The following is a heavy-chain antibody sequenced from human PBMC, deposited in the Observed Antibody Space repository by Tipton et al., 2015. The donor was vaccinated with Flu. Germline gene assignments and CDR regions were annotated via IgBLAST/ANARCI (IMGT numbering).Heavy chain of an antibody. CDR3: ARDAGDFGGNPLAFDI. Sequence: GLVKPSETLSLTCTVSDDSISSGRYYWGWIHQPPGKGLEWIANLYYSGSTYYNPSLKSRVTISMDTSKSHFFLRLTSVTAADTAVYYCARDAGDFGGNPLAFDIWGQGTMVTVSS. CDR1: DDSISSGRYY. CDR2: LYYSGST. V-gene: IGHV4-39*07. D-gene: IGHD4-23*01. J-gene: IGHJ3*02.